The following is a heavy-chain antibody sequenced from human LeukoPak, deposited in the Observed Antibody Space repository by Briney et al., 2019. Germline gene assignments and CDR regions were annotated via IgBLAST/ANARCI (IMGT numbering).Heavy chain of an antibody. V-gene: IGHV1-69*05. D-gene: IGHD6-13*01. CDR1: GGTFCSYA. CDR2: IIPIFGTA. J-gene: IGHJ3*02. Sequence: GASVKVSCKASGGTFCSYAISWVRQAPGQGLEWMGGIIPIFGTANYAQKFQGRVTITTDESTSTAYMELSSLRSEDTAEYYCARGKSSSWYPTDAFDIWGQGTMVTVSS. CDR3: ARGKSSSWYPTDAFDI.